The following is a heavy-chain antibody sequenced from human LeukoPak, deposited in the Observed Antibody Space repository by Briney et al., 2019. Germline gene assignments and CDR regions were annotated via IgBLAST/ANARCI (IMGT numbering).Heavy chain of an antibody. CDR3: AREEYYYDSSGPRGDY. CDR2: IRSSRGYI. CDR1: GFTFSSYS. J-gene: IGHJ4*02. V-gene: IGHV3-21*01. D-gene: IGHD3-22*01. Sequence: PGGSLRLSCAASGFTFSSYSMNWVRQAPGGGVGWGSSIRSSRGYIYYADSVKGRCTISRDNAKNTLYLQMHSLRGEDTAGYYCAREEYYYDSSGPRGDYWGQGPLVTVSS.